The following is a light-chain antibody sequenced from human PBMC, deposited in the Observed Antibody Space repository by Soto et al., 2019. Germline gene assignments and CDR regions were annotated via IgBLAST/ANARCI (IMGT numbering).Light chain of an antibody. J-gene: IGKJ4*01. CDR3: QQYYSDPRT. CDR2: AAS. CDR1: QGISSY. Sequence: AIRMTQSPSSFSASTGDRVTITCRASQGISSYLAWYQQKPGKAPKLLIYAASTLQSGVPSRFSGSGSGTAFTLTISCLQSEDYATYYCQQYYSDPRTFGGGTKVEIK. V-gene: IGKV1-8*01.